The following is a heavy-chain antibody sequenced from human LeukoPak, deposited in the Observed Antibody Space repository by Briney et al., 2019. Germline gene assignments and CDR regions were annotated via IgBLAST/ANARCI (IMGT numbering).Heavy chain of an antibody. Sequence: SETLSLTCTVSGGSISGYYWTWIRQPPGKGLEWIGQIYYNGKADYNPSRESRVTISVDTSKNEISLKLNSVTAADTAIYCCAKFGADYDMYVWGEGITVAVSS. CDR3: AKFGADYDMYV. D-gene: IGHD3-16*01. CDR2: IYYNGKA. V-gene: IGHV4-59*01. J-gene: IGHJ6*04. CDR1: GGSISGYY.